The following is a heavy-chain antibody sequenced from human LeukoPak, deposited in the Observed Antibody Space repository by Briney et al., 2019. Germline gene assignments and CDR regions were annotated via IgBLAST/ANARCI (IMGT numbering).Heavy chain of an antibody. CDR1: GFTFSDYC. Sequence: GGSLRLSCAASGFTFSDYCMDWVRQAPGKGLEWVANIKYDGSEKYYVDSVRGRFTISRDNAKNSLYLQMNSLTPEDTAVYFCAKDCSGGSCHDYWGQGTLVTVSS. V-gene: IGHV3-7*04. CDR3: AKDCSGGSCHDY. D-gene: IGHD2-15*01. CDR2: IKYDGSEK. J-gene: IGHJ4*02.